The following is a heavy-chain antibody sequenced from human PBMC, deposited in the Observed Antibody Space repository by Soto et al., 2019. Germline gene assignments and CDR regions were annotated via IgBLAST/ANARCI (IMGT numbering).Heavy chain of an antibody. V-gene: IGHV3-11*01. D-gene: IGHD3-16*01. CDR1: GFTFSDYY. CDR3: XRDVGGGTFDY. Sequence: QVQLVESGGGLVKPGGSLRLSCAASGFTFSDYYMSWIRQAPXKGLEWVSYISSSGSTIYYTDSVKGRFTISRDNAKXXXXXXXXXXXXXXXXXYXXXRDVGGGTFDYWGQGTLVTVSS. CDR2: ISSSGSTI. J-gene: IGHJ4*02.